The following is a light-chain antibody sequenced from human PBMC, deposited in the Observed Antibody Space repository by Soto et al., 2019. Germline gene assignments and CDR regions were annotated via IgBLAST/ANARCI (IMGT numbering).Light chain of an antibody. J-gene: IGKJ2*01. CDR1: QSISSW. V-gene: IGKV1-5*03. CDR3: QQYNSYSYT. CDR2: KAS. Sequence: DIQMTQSPSTLSASVGDRVTITCRASQSISSWLAWYQQKPGKAPKLLIYKASSLESGVTSRFSGSGSGTEFTLPISSLQTDEFANYSCQQYNSYSYTFGQGTKLEIK.